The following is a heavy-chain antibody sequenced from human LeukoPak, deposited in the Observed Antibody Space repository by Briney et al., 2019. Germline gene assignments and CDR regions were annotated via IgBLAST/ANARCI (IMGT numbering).Heavy chain of an antibody. J-gene: IGHJ4*02. Sequence: GGSLRLSCAASGFTFSDYSMHWVRQAPGKGLEWVSCISSTSSYIYYADSVRGRFTISRDNAKNSLYLQMNSLRAEDTAVYYCAKADSSGYYKPFDYWGQGTLVTVSS. CDR3: AKADSSGYYKPFDY. V-gene: IGHV3-21*04. CDR2: ISSTSSYI. D-gene: IGHD3-22*01. CDR1: GFTFSDYS.